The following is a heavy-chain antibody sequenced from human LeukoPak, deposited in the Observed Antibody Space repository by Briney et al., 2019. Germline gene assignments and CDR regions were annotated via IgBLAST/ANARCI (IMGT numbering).Heavy chain of an antibody. J-gene: IGHJ4*02. CDR1: GFTFSRYW. CDR3: MRDYGD. CDR2: INSDGYST. Sequence: GGSLRLSCAASGFTFSRYWMHWVRQAPGKGLVWVSRINSDGYSTTYADFVKGRFTISRDNAKNTLYLQMKSLRADDTAVYYCMRDYGDWGQGTLVTVSS. V-gene: IGHV3-74*01. D-gene: IGHD4/OR15-4a*01.